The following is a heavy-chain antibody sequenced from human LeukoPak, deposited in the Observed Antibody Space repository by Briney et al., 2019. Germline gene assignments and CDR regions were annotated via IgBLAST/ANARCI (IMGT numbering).Heavy chain of an antibody. J-gene: IGHJ5*02. CDR1: GYTFTGYY. D-gene: IGHD1-14*01. CDR3: ARVGVRNTQTRNINWFDP. V-gene: IGHV1-2*04. CDR2: INPNSGGT. Sequence: ASVKVSCKASGYTFTGYYMHWVRQAPGQGLEWMGWINPNSGGTNYAQKFQGWVTMTRDTSISTAYMELSRLRSDDTAVYYCARVGVRNTQTRNINWFDPWGQGTLVTVSS.